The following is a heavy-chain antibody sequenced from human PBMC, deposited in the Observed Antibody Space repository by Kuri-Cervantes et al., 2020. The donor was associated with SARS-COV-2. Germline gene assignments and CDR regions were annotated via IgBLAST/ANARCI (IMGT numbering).Heavy chain of an antibody. V-gene: IGHV4-38-2*01. CDR3: ARSSPNGAVQFDY. CDR2: IYHSGST. CDR1: GYSISSGYY. D-gene: IGHD2-8*01. J-gene: IGHJ4*02. Sequence: GSLRLSCAVSGYSISSGYYWGWIRQPPGKGLEWIGSIYHSGSTCYNPSLKSRVTISVDTSKNQFSLKLSSVTAADTAVYYCARSSPNGAVQFDYWGQGTLVTVSS.